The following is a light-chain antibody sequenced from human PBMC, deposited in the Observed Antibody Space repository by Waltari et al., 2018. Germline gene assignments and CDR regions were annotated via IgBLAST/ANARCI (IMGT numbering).Light chain of an antibody. CDR3: ISYSDTNTWV. CDR1: NRDVAIYNS. J-gene: IGLJ3*02. V-gene: IGLV2-14*03. CDR2: DVN. Sequence: QSALTQPASVSGSPGPSITISCPGTNRDVAIYNSVSWYQQHPGKAPQLMNYDVNKRPSGVSNRFSGSKSGNTASLTISGLQPDDEADYYCISYSDTNTWVFGGGTKVTVL.